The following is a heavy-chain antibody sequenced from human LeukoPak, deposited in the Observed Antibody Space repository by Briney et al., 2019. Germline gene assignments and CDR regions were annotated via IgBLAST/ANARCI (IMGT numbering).Heavy chain of an antibody. CDR2: TKQDGSEK. CDR1: GFTFSSYW. J-gene: IGHJ4*02. Sequence: GGSLRLSCAASGFTFSSYWMSWVRQAPGKGLEWVANTKQDGSEKYYVDSVKGRFTVSRDNAKNSLYLQMNSLRAEDTAVYYCARVPYSSGWSPFDYWGQGTLVTVSS. CDR3: ARVPYSSGWSPFDY. V-gene: IGHV3-7*03. D-gene: IGHD6-19*01.